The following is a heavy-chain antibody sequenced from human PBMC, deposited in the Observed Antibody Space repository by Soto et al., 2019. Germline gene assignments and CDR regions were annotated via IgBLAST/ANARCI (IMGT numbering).Heavy chain of an antibody. J-gene: IGHJ4*02. CDR3: ARDPPLSNY. CDR1: GDSISSHY. D-gene: IGHD3-16*02. V-gene: IGHV3-11*01. CDR2: IHHSGSSI. Sequence: LSLTCTVSGDSISSHYWSWVRQPPGKGLESIGYIHHSGSSIYYADSVKGRFTISRDNAKNSLYLQMNSLRAEDTAVYYCARDPPLSNYWGQGTLVTVSS.